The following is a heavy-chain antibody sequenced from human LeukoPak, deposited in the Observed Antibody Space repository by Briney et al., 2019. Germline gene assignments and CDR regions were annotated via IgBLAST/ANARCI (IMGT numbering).Heavy chain of an antibody. CDR2: IYYSGST. D-gene: IGHD6-13*01. J-gene: IGHJ6*02. V-gene: IGHV4-61*08. Sequence: SETLSLTCTVSGGSISSGGYYWSWIRQHPGKGLEWIGYIYYSGSTNYNPSLKSRVTISVDTSKNQFSLKLSSVTAADTAVYYCARGIAAPRYYYYGMDVWGQGTTVTVSS. CDR3: ARGIAAPRYYYYGMDV. CDR1: GGSISSGGYY.